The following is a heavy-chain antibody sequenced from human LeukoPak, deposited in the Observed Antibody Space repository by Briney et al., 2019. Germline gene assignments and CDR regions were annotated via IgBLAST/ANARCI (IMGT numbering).Heavy chain of an antibody. J-gene: IGHJ4*02. Sequence: ASVKVSCKASGYPFYNFGLTCVRQAPGQGLEWMGWISAYNGNTHYAQKFRGRLTMTTDTSTTTAYLELRSLKSDDTAVYYCARDRLGGDLTGESLYWGQGTLVTVSS. CDR3: ARDRLGGDLTGESLY. D-gene: IGHD4-17*01. V-gene: IGHV1-18*01. CDR2: ISAYNGNT. CDR1: GYPFYNFG.